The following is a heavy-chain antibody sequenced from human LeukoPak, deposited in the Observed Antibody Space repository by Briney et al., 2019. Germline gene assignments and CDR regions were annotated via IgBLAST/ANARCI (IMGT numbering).Heavy chain of an antibody. CDR3: ARWSQAAGEFDY. V-gene: IGHV1-8*01. J-gene: IGHJ4*02. D-gene: IGHD1-14*01. Sequence: ASVKVSCTASGYTFTSYDINWVRQATGQGLEWMGWMNPNSGNTGYAQKFQGRVTMTRNTSISTAYMELSSLRSEDTAVYYCARWSQAAGEFDYWGQGTLVTVSS. CDR2: MNPNSGNT. CDR1: GYTFTSYD.